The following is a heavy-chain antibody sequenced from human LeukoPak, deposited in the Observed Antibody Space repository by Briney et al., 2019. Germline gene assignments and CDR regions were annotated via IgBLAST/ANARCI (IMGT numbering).Heavy chain of an antibody. Sequence: SVKVSCKASGGTFSSYAISWVRQAPGQGLEWMGGIIPIFGTANYAQKFQGRVTITADESTSTAYMELSSLRSVDTAVYYCARGTGYYYGMDVWGQGTTVTVSS. J-gene: IGHJ6*02. V-gene: IGHV1-69*01. CDR2: IIPIFGTA. CDR3: ARGTGYYYGMDV. D-gene: IGHD2-8*02. CDR1: GGTFSSYA.